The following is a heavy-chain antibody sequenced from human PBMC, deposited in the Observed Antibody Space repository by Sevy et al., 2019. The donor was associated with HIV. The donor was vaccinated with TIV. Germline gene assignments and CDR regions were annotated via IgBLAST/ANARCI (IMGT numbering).Heavy chain of an antibody. CDR1: YGAFSGYY. CDR3: ARSPPVVVVPGAPSWFDP. J-gene: IGHJ5*02. Sequence: SETLSLTCAVHYGAFSGYYWNWIRQVPGKGLEWIGEINESGITYYNPSLKSRVKISVDTSKKQFSLKLNSVTAVDSAVYFCARSPPVVVVPGAPSWFDPWGQGTLVTVSS. CDR2: INESGIT. V-gene: IGHV4-34*01. D-gene: IGHD2-2*01.